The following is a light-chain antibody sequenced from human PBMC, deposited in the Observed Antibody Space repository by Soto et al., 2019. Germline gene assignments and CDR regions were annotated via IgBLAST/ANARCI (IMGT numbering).Light chain of an antibody. CDR2: DAS. CDR1: QSISSW. CDR3: QQYNRYSRT. Sequence: DIQMTQSPSTLSASVGDRVTITCRDSQSISSWLAWYQQKPGKAPKLLIYDASSLESGVPSRFSGSGSGTEFTLTISSLQPDDFATYYCQQYNRYSRTFGQGTKVDIK. J-gene: IGKJ1*01. V-gene: IGKV1-5*01.